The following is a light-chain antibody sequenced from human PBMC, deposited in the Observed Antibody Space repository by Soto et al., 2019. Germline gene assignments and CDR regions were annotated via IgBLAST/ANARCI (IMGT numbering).Light chain of an antibody. J-gene: IGLJ1*01. V-gene: IGLV2-14*01. CDR1: SSDVGGCNC. CDR2: EVN. CDR3: SSFTTTSTYV. Sequence: QSVLTQPASVSGSPGQWITISCTGTSSDVGGCNCVSWYQHHPGKAPKLMIYEVNNRPSGVSNRFSGSKSGNTASLTISGLQAEDEADYYCSSFTTTSTYVFGSGTKLTVL.